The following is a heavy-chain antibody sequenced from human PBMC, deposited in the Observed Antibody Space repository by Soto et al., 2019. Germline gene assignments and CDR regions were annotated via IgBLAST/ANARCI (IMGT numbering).Heavy chain of an antibody. D-gene: IGHD1-26*01. J-gene: IGHJ6*02. CDR3: AKASETVPSRYSGSYYQAYSSGMDV. CDR2: ISGSGGST. V-gene: IGHV3-23*01. Sequence: PGGSLRLSCAASGFTFSSYAMSWVRQAPGKGLEWVSAISGSGGSTYYADSVKGRFTISRDNSKNTLYLQMNSLRAEDTAVYYCAKASETVPSRYSGSYYQAYSSGMDVWGQGTTVTVS. CDR1: GFTFSSYA.